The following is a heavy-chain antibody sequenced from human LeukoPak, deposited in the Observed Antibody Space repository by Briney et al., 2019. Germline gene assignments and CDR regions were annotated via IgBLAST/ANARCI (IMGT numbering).Heavy chain of an antibody. D-gene: IGHD4-17*01. V-gene: IGHV4-30-2*01. CDR1: GGSISSGGYY. Sequence: PSETLSLTCTVSGGSISSGGYYWSWIRQPPGKGQEWIGYIYHSGSTYYNPSLKSRVTISVDTSKNQFSLKLSSVTAADTAVYYCARDEAVTTSDIWGQGTMVTVSS. J-gene: IGHJ3*02. CDR3: ARDEAVTTSDI. CDR2: IYHSGST.